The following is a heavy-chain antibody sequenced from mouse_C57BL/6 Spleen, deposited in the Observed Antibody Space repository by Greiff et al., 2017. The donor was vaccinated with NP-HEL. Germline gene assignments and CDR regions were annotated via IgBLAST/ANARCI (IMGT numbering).Heavy chain of an antibody. CDR1: GYTFTSYW. Sequence: QVQLQQPGAELVRPGSSVKLSCKASGYTFTSYWMHWVKQRPIQGLEWIGNIDPSDSETHYNQKFKDKATLTVDKSSSTAYMKLSSLKSEDSAVYYCARSDYYGSLYAMDDWGQGTSVTVSS. J-gene: IGHJ4*01. CDR3: ARSDYYGSLYAMDD. CDR2: IDPSDSET. V-gene: IGHV1-52*01. D-gene: IGHD1-1*01.